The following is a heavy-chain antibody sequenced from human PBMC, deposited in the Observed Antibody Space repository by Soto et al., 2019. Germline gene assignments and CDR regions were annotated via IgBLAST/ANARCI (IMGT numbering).Heavy chain of an antibody. Sequence: QVQLVESGGGVVQPGTSLRLSCAASGFTLSSYSIHWVRQAPGKGLDWVAVISYDGNTQFYGDSVKGRFIVSRDNSRNTLYLQLNNLQAEDTGVYYCAKVSRPSRISTPVFGYWGQGTLVTRSS. CDR2: ISYDGNTQ. V-gene: IGHV3-30-3*01. J-gene: IGHJ4*02. CDR3: AKVSRPSRISTPVFGY. CDR1: GFTLSSYS.